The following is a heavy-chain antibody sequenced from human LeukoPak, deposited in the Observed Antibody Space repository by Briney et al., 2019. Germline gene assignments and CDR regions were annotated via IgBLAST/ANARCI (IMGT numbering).Heavy chain of an antibody. CDR3: ARGSNWNYYGAFDY. Sequence: GGSLRLSCAASGFTFSSYAMHWVRQAPGKGLEWVAVISYDGSNKYYADSVEGRFTISRDNSKNTLYLQMNSLRAEDTAVYYCARGSNWNYYGAFDYWGQGTLVTVSS. D-gene: IGHD1-7*01. CDR1: GFTFSSYA. V-gene: IGHV3-30-3*01. J-gene: IGHJ4*02. CDR2: ISYDGSNK.